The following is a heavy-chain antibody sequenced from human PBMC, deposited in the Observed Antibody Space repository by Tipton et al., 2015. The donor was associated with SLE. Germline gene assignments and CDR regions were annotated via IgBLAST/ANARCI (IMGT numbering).Heavy chain of an antibody. J-gene: IGHJ6*02. V-gene: IGHV4-59*01. CDR3: AGDAGGGMDV. Sequence: TLSLTCTVSGGSISSYYWSWIRQPPGKGLEWIGYIYYSGSTNYNPSLKSRVTISVDTSKNQFSLKLSSVTAADTAVDYCAGDAGGGMDVWGQGPTVTVSS. CDR2: IYYSGST. CDR1: GGSISSYY. D-gene: IGHD3-10*01.